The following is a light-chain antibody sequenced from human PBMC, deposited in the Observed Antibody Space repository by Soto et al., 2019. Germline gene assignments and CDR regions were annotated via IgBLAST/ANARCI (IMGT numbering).Light chain of an antibody. CDR3: QQYNNWPPYLT. J-gene: IGKJ4*01. CDR2: GAS. CDR1: QSVSSN. V-gene: IGKV3-15*01. Sequence: EIVMTQSPATLSVSPGERATLSCRASQSVSSNLAWYQQKPGQAPRLLIYGASTRATGIPARFSGSGSGTEFTLTISSLQSEDFAVYYCQQYNNWPPYLTFGGGTKVDI.